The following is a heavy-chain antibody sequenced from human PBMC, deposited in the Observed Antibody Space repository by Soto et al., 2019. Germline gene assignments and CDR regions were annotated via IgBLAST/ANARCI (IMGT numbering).Heavy chain of an antibody. CDR1: GFTFSSYG. D-gene: IGHD3-10*02. CDR2: IWYDGSNK. Sequence: GGSLRLSCAASGFTFSSYGMHWVRQAPGKGLEWVAVIWYDGSNKYYADSVKGRFTISRDNSKNTLYLQMNSLRAEDTAVYYCTIVRVADSALDHWGQGTLVTVS. CDR3: TIVRVADSALDH. J-gene: IGHJ4*02. V-gene: IGHV3-33*01.